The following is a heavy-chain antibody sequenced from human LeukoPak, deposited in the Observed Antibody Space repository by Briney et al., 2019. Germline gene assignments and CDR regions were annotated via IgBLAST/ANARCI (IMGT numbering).Heavy chain of an antibody. J-gene: IGHJ5*02. CDR3: AKNQGRGVEYFDP. CDR1: GIPSTSYW. Sequence: GESLRISCKGSGIPSTSYWITWVRQMPGKGLEWMGRIDPSDSYTTYSPSFQGHVTISADKSISTAYLQWSSLKASDTAMYYCAKNQGRGVEYFDPWGQGTLVTVSS. D-gene: IGHD1-26*01. CDR2: IDPSDSYT. V-gene: IGHV5-10-1*01.